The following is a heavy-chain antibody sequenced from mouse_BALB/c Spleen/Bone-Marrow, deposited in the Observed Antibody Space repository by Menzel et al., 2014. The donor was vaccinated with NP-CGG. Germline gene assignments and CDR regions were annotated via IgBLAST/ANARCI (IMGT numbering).Heavy chain of an antibody. Sequence: QVQLQQSGPGLVQPSQSLSITCTVSGFSLTSYDVHWVRQSPGEGLEWLGGIWSGGGTDYDAAFISRLNITKDNSESQVFFKMNSLQADDTAIYFCARKDYRYDYFDYWGQGTTLTVSS. J-gene: IGHJ2*01. CDR2: IWSGGGT. CDR1: GFSLTSYD. D-gene: IGHD2-14*01. V-gene: IGHV2-4-1*01. CDR3: ARKDYRYDYFDY.